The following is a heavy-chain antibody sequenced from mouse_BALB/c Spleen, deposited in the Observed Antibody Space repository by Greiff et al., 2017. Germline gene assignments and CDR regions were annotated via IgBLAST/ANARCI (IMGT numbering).Heavy chain of an antibody. CDR3: ASGGLRAYYAMDY. V-gene: IGHV1-14*01. J-gene: IGHJ4*01. D-gene: IGHD2-4*01. CDR1: GYTFTSYV. Sequence: VQLKQSGPELVKPGASVKMSCKASGYTFTSYVMHWVKQKPGQGLEWIGYINPYNDGTKYNEKFKGKATLTSDKSSSTAYMELSSLTSEDSAVYYCASGGLRAYYAMDYWGQGTSVTVSS. CDR2: INPYNDGT.